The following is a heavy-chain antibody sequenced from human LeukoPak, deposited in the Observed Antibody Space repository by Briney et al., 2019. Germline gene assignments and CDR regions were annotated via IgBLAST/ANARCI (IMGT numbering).Heavy chain of an antibody. D-gene: IGHD2-15*01. CDR3: ARAGGWWPGSFWYYFGY. V-gene: IGHV4-59*01. Sequence: PSETLSLTCTVSGGSISSYYWSWIRQPPGKGLEWIGYIYYSGSTNYNPSLKSRVTISVDTSKNQFSLKLSSVTAADTAVYYGARAGGWWPGSFWYYFGYWGQGTLVTVSS. CDR2: IYYSGST. J-gene: IGHJ4*02. CDR1: GGSISSYY.